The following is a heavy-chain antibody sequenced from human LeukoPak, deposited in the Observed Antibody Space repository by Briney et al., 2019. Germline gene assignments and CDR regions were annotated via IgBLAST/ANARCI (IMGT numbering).Heavy chain of an antibody. CDR3: AKDATASPYFHWFDN. CDR1: GFTFRDSW. D-gene: IGHD3-9*01. J-gene: IGHJ4*02. CDR2: INQDGSHK. Sequence: GGSLRLSCAASGFTFRDSWMHWVRQAPGKGLEWVANINQDGSHKYYVDSVEGRFIISRDTAKNSVHLQMNSLRAEDTAVYYCAKDATASPYFHWFDNWGQGTQVIVSS. V-gene: IGHV3-7*03.